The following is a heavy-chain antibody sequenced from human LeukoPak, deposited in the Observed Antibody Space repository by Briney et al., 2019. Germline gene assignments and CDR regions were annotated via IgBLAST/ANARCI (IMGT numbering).Heavy chain of an antibody. Sequence: GGSLRLSCAVSGFTFTDYWMNWVRQAPGKELEWVASIRQDGSEKTYVDSVKGRFTISRDNTKNSLSLQLNSLRVEDTAVYYCARDGTAAGFYFDLWGQGTLVTVSS. D-gene: IGHD6-13*01. CDR2: IRQDGSEK. V-gene: IGHV3-7*01. CDR3: ARDGTAAGFYFDL. J-gene: IGHJ4*01. CDR1: GFTFTDYW.